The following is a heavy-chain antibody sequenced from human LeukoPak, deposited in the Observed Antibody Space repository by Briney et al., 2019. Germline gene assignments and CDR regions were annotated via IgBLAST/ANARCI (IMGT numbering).Heavy chain of an antibody. CDR1: GGSVSSGSYY. J-gene: IGHJ5*02. V-gene: IGHV4-61*01. Sequence: SETLCLTCTVSGGSVSSGSYYWIWIRQPPGKGLEWIVYIYYSGSTNYNPSLKSRVTISADTSKNQSSLKLSSVTAADTAVYYCARDRSGSYGRTNWFDPWGQGTLVTVSS. CDR2: IYYSGST. D-gene: IGHD1-26*01. CDR3: ARDRSGSYGRTNWFDP.